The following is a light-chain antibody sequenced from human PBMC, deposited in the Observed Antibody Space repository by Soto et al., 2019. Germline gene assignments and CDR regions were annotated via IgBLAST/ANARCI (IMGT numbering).Light chain of an antibody. CDR3: SSYTSSSWV. CDR2: EVS. V-gene: IGLV2-14*01. J-gene: IGLJ3*02. Sequence: QSALTQPASVSGSPGQSITISCTGTSSDVGGYNYVSWYQRHPGKAPKLMIYEVSNRPSGVSNRFSGSKSGNTASLTISGLQAEDEADYYCSSYTSSSWVFGGGTKLTVL. CDR1: SSDVGGYNY.